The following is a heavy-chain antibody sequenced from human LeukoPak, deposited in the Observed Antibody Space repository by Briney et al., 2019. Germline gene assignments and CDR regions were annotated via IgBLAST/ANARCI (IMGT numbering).Heavy chain of an antibody. CDR3: ASHSRTTGYSSGWYPFDY. V-gene: IGHV4-61*02. Sequence: PSQTLSLTCTVSGGSISSGSYYWSWIRQPAGKGLEWIGRIYTSGSTNYNPSLKSRVTISVDTSKNQFSLKLSSVTAADTAVYYCASHSRTTGYSSGWYPFDYWGQGTLVTVSS. CDR1: GGSISSGSYY. J-gene: IGHJ4*02. D-gene: IGHD6-19*01. CDR2: IYTSGST.